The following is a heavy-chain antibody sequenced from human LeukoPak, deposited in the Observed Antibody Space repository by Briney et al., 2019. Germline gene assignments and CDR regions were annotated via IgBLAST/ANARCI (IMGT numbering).Heavy chain of an antibody. CDR3: AKGLYDSRSPMGAFDV. Sequence: GGSLRLSCAASGFTVTNNYMTWVRQAPGKGLEWVSVIYSGGNTYYADSVKGRFTISRDNFKNTLYLQMNSLRAEDTAVYFRAKGLYDSRSPMGAFDVWGLGTMVTVSS. J-gene: IGHJ3*01. CDR2: IYSGGNT. V-gene: IGHV3-66*01. D-gene: IGHD3-10*01. CDR1: GFTVTNNY.